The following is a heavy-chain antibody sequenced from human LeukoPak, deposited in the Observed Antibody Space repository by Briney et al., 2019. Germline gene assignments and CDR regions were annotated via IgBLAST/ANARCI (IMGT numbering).Heavy chain of an antibody. CDR3: ARGYRGYSYGYAY. Sequence: SETLSLTCAVYGGSFSGYYWSWIRQPPGKGLEWIGEINHSGSTNYNPSLKSRVTRSVDTSKNQFSLKLSSVTAADTAVYYCARGYRGYSYGYAYWGQGTLVTVSS. CDR2: INHSGST. D-gene: IGHD5-18*01. CDR1: GGSFSGYY. V-gene: IGHV4-34*01. J-gene: IGHJ4*02.